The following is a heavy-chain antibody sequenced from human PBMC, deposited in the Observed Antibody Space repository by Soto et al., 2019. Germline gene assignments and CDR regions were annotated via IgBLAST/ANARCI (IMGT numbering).Heavy chain of an antibody. D-gene: IGHD4-17*01. CDR1: GFTFDDYA. CDR2: ISWNSGSI. J-gene: IGHJ4*02. CDR3: AKDYHPHDYGDYYFDY. Sequence: GGSLRLSCAASGFTFDDYAMHWVRQAPGKGLEWVSGISWNSGSIGYADSVKGRFTISRDNAKNSLYLQMNSLRAEDTALYYCAKDYHPHDYGDYYFDYRAQRTLVTVSS. V-gene: IGHV3-9*01.